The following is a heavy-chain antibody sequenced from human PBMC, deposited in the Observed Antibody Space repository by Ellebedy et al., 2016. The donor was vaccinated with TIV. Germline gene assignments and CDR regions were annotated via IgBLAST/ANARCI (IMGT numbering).Heavy chain of an antibody. Sequence: GESLKISXAASGFTFSDYNLNWIRQAPGKGLEWLSYISDSGSAIHYADSVQGRFTVSRDNTKNSLYLQMNSLGVEDTAVYYCARERHSTSSIHYWGQGALVTVSS. CDR2: ISDSGSAI. V-gene: IGHV3-11*01. CDR1: GFTFSDYN. CDR3: ARERHSTSSIHY. D-gene: IGHD6-6*01. J-gene: IGHJ4*02.